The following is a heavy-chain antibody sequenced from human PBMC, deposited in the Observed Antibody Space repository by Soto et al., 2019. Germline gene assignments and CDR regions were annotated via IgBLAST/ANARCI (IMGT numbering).Heavy chain of an antibody. D-gene: IGHD2-21*01. V-gene: IGHV1-24*01. CDR1: GYTLTELS. Sequence: ASVKVSCKVSGYTLTELSMHWVRQAPGKGLEWMGGFDPEDGETIYAQKFQGRVTMTEDTSTDTAYMELSSRRSEDTAVYYCATGYLAHSNLFDYCGQGTLVTVS. J-gene: IGHJ4*02. CDR2: FDPEDGET. CDR3: ATGYLAHSNLFDY.